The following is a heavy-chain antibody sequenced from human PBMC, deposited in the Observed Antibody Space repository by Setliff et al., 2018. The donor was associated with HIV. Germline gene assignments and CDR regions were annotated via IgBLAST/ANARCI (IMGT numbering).Heavy chain of an antibody. CDR3: AREIGVYDSSGYYYVPDAFDI. Sequence: ASVKVSCKASGYTFTSYYMNWVRQAPGQGLEWMGIINPSGGSSTYAQKFQGRVAMTRDTSTSTVYMELSSLRSEDTAVYYCAREIGVYDSSGYYYVPDAFDIWGQGAMVTVSS. D-gene: IGHD3-22*01. CDR2: INPSGGSS. V-gene: IGHV1-46*01. J-gene: IGHJ3*02. CDR1: GYTFTSYY.